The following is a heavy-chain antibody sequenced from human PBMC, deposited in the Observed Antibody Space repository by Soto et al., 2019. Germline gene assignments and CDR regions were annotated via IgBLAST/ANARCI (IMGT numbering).Heavy chain of an antibody. Sequence: QVQLVQSGAEVKKPGASVKVSCKASGYTFTSYGLSWVRQAPGQGLEWMGWINGYTGNTNYAQKFXXRXXMTTDTSTNTAYLDLWTLISDDTAVYYCARSWVTGKGGMDVWGQGTTVTVSS. D-gene: IGHD3-16*01. J-gene: IGHJ6*02. CDR2: INGYTGNT. CDR1: GYTFTSYG. V-gene: IGHV1-18*01. CDR3: ARSWVTGKGGMDV.